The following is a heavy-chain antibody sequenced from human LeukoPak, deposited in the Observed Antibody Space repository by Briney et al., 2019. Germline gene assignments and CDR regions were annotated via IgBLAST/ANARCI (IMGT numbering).Heavy chain of an antibody. D-gene: IGHD7-27*01. Sequence: ASVKVSCKASGYTCTSYDFNWVRQATGQRPEWMGWMSPNSGDTGYAQKFQDRVTMTRNTSISTAYMELSSLRSDDTAVYYCARGPPNWGYDYWGSGTLVTVSS. J-gene: IGHJ4*02. V-gene: IGHV1-8*01. CDR3: ARGPPNWGYDY. CDR1: GYTCTSYD. CDR2: MSPNSGDT.